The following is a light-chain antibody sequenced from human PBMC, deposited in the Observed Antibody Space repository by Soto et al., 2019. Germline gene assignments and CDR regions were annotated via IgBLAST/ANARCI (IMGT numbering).Light chain of an antibody. J-gene: IGKJ5*01. CDR2: DAS. V-gene: IGKV3-11*01. CDR3: QQRTNWPPT. CDR1: QSVSSY. Sequence: EIVLTQSPATLSLSPGERATLSCRASQSVSSYLACYQQKPGQAPRLLIYDASNRATSIPARFIGSGSGTDFNLTISSLEPEAFAVYYCQQRTNWPPTFGQGTRLEIK.